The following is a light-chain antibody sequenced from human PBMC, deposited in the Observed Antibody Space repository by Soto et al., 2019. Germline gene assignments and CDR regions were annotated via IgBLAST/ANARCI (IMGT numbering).Light chain of an antibody. CDR3: SSYGGSNNFV. CDR1: SSDVGAYDF. V-gene: IGLV2-8*01. CDR2: EVD. J-gene: IGLJ1*01. Sequence: QSALTQPPSASGSPGQSVTISCTGTSSDVGAYDFVSWYQQHPGKAPKLIIYEVDKRPSGVPDRFSGSKSGNTASLTVSGLQAEDEADYYCSSYGGSNNFVFGTGIKVTVL.